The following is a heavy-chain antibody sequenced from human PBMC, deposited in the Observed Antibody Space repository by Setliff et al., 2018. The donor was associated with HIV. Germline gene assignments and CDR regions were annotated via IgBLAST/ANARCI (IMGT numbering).Heavy chain of an antibody. CDR3: ARDLKFGSSGHYYYYMDI. Sequence: LGESLKISCAGSGFTFSSYPMHWVRQAPGKGLEWVALVSHDGSYKYYADSVQGRFTISGDNSKNTLSLQMNSLRAGDTAVYYCARDLKFGSSGHYYYYMDIWGKGTTVTVSS. J-gene: IGHJ6*03. V-gene: IGHV3-30*04. D-gene: IGHD6-6*01. CDR2: VSHDGSYK. CDR1: GFTFSSYP.